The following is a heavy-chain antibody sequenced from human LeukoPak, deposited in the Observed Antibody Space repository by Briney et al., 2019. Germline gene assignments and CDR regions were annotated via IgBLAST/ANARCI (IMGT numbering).Heavy chain of an antibody. V-gene: IGHV1-69*13. CDR2: IIPIFGTA. J-gene: IGHJ4*02. Sequence: SVKVSCKASGGTFSSYAISWVRQAPGQGLEWMGGIIPIFGTANYAQKFQGRVTITADESTSTAYMELSSLRSEDTAVYYCARVSRAWELLQEFDYWGQGTLVTVSS. CDR1: GGTFSSYA. D-gene: IGHD1-26*01. CDR3: ARVSRAWELLQEFDY.